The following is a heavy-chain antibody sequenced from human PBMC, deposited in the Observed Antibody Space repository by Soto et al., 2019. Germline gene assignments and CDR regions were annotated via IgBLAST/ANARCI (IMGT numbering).Heavy chain of an antibody. Sequence: QVQLVESGGGVVQPGRSLRLSCAASGFTFSSYAMHWVRQAPGKGLEWVAVISYDGSNKYYADSVKGRFTISRDNSKNTLYLQMNSLRAEDTAVYYCVRDGSSSWYNWFDPWGQGTLVTVSS. D-gene: IGHD6-13*01. CDR3: VRDGSSSWYNWFDP. CDR2: ISYDGSNK. J-gene: IGHJ5*02. V-gene: IGHV3-30-3*01. CDR1: GFTFSSYA.